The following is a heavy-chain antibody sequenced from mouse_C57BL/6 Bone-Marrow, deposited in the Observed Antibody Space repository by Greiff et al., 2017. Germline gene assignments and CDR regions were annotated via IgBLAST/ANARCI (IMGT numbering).Heavy chain of an antibody. D-gene: IGHD3-2*02. J-gene: IGHJ3*01. CDR2: IDPSDSYT. V-gene: IGHV1-50*01. CDR1: GYTFTSYW. CDR3: AYSSGPAWFAY. Sequence: QVQLQQPGAELVKPGASVKLSCKASGYTFTSYWMQWVKQRPGQGLEWIGEIDPSDSYTNYNQKFKGKATLTVATSSSTAYKQLSSLTSEDSAVYYCAYSSGPAWFAYWGQGTLVTVSA.